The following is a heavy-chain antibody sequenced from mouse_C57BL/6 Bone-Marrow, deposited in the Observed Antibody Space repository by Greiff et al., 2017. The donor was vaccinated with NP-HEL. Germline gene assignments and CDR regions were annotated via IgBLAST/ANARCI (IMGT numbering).Heavy chain of an antibody. CDR1: GFNIKDDY. J-gene: IGHJ2*01. CDR2: IDPENGDT. Sequence: VQLQQSGAELVRPGASVKLSCTASGFNIKDDYMHWVKQRPEQGLEWIGWIDPENGDTEYASKFQGKATITADTSSNTAYLQLSSLTSEDTAVYYSTTFGFDDWGQGTTLTVSS. CDR3: TTFGFDD. V-gene: IGHV14-4*01. D-gene: IGHD3-1*01.